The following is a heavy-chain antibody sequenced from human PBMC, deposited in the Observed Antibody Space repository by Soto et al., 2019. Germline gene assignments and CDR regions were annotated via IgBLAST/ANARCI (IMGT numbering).Heavy chain of an antibody. Sequence: VGSLILSCAASGFTFTNYWMHWVRQAPGKGLVWVSRFDNDGSSATYADSVKGRFTISRDNAKNTLYLQMSSLRAEDTAVYYCVKDFFVDTAMGRIDYWGQGTLVTVSS. CDR2: FDNDGSSA. CDR3: VKDFFVDTAMGRIDY. V-gene: IGHV3-74*01. J-gene: IGHJ4*02. CDR1: GFTFTNYW. D-gene: IGHD5-18*01.